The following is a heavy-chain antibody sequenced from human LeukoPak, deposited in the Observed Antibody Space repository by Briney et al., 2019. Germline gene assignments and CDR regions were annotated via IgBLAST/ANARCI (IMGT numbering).Heavy chain of an antibody. J-gene: IGHJ4*02. Sequence: ETLSLTYAVSGGSISSSSYYWGWIRQPPGKGLEWVSAISGSGGSTYYADSVKSRFTISRDNSKNTLYLQMNSLRAEDTAVYYCAKGRVPAASPPPDDYWGQGTLVTVSS. CDR3: AKGRVPAASPPPDDY. D-gene: IGHD2-2*01. CDR1: GGSISSSSYY. V-gene: IGHV3-23*01. CDR2: ISGSGGST.